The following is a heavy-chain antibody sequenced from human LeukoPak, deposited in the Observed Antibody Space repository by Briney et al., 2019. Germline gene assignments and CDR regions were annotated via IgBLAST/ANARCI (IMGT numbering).Heavy chain of an antibody. CDR1: GGSISSYY. D-gene: IGHD3-16*01. V-gene: IGHV4-59*01. J-gene: IGHJ4*02. CDR3: ARSAFGDYSFDY. Sequence: PSETLSLTCTVSGGSISSYYWSWIRQPPGKGLEWIGYIYYSGSTNYNPSLRSRVTISVDTSKNQFSLKLSSVTAADTAVYYCARSAFGDYSFDYWGQGTLVTVSS. CDR2: IYYSGST.